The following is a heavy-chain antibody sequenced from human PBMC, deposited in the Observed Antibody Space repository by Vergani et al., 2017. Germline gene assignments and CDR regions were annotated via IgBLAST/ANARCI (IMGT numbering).Heavy chain of an antibody. D-gene: IGHD3-16*01. CDR1: GFTFSTYA. J-gene: IGHJ4*02. V-gene: IGHV3-23*01. CDR2: LTGGGGST. Sequence: EVQLLESGGSLKQPGGSVRLSCAASGFTFSTYAMHWVRQAPGKGLEWVSALTGGGGSTYYADSFKGRFIISRDNSRDTLYLQMNSLEPEDTATYYCVKDAGGYENFFASWGQGTLVTVSS. CDR3: VKDAGGYENFFAS.